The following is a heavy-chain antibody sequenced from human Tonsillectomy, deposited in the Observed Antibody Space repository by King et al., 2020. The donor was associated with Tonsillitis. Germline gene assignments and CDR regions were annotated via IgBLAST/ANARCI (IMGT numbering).Heavy chain of an antibody. CDR1: GYRFSNYW. Sequence: VQLVQSGAEVKKPGESLRISCKASGYRFSNYWISWMRQMPGKGLEWMGTIDPSASLATYNPSFEGHVTMSVDTSITTAYLQFSSLKAPDSAMYYCARLAPGGEAVAWLGWFDPWGQGTLVAVSS. D-gene: IGHD3-22*01. J-gene: IGHJ5*02. CDR2: IDPSASLA. CDR3: ARLAPGGEAVAWLGWFDP. V-gene: IGHV5-10-1*03.